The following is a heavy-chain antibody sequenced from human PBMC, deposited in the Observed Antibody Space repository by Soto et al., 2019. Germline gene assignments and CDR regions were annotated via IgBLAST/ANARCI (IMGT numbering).Heavy chain of an antibody. V-gene: IGHV1-69*18. CDR1: GGTFSTYT. D-gene: IGHD3-16*01. CDR2: IIPLFGTT. CDR3: ARRLDDRADEGFDV. J-gene: IGHJ3*01. Sequence: QVHLVQSGAEVRKPGSSVKVSCKTSGGTFSTYTIYWVRQAPGQGLEWMGRIIPLFGTTIYAQNFQDRVTITAEESTSTTYMELSSLRAEDTALYYCARRLDDRADEGFDVWGEGTAVTVSA.